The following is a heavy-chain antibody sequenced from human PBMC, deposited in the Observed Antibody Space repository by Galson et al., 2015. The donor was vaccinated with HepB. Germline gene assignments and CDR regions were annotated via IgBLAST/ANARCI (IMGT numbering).Heavy chain of an antibody. CDR1: GFTFSSYA. J-gene: IGHJ4*02. V-gene: IGHV3-23*01. D-gene: IGHD2-15*01. CDR3: ARRNRYCSGGSCYGHDY. Sequence: SLRLSCAASGFTFSSYAMSWVRQAPGKGLEWVSAISGSGGSTYYADSVKGRFTISRDNSKNTLYLQMSSLKASDTAMYYCARRNRYCSGGSCYGHDYWGQGTLVTVSS. CDR2: ISGSGGST.